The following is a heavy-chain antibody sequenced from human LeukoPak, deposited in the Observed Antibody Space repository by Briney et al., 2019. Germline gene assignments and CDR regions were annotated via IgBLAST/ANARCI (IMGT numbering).Heavy chain of an antibody. CDR1: CYNCISYG. CDR3: VRPTYDGSDYEYFQH. D-gene: IGHD3-22*01. J-gene: IGHJ1*01. V-gene: IGHV1-2*02. CDR2: INPNSGGA. Sequence: ASVKVSCKDSCYNCISYGSSWVGQATPQGREWMEGINPNSGGATNAQTFLGRVTITRDTSISTAYMELSRLRTDAEAVSYCVRPTYDGSDYEYFQHWGQGNLVTVSS.